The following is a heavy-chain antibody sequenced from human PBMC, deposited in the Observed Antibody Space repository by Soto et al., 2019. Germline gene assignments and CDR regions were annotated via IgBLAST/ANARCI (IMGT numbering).Heavy chain of an antibody. D-gene: IGHD1-1*01. J-gene: IGHJ6*02. Sequence: EVQLVESGGGLVKPGGSLRLSCAASGFTFSSYSMNWVRQAPGKGLEWVSSISGGSSYIYYADSVKGRFTTSRDNGKTALYLQMNSLRAEDTAVYYCARGAWNYGMDVCGQGTTVTVSS. CDR1: GFTFSSYS. CDR3: ARGAWNYGMDV. V-gene: IGHV3-21*01. CDR2: ISGGSSYI.